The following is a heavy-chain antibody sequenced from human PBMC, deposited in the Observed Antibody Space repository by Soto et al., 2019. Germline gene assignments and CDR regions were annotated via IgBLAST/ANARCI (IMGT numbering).Heavy chain of an antibody. Sequence: GGSLRLSCTASGFTFSNSAMSWVRQAPGKGLEWVSAISSSGGTTYYADSVKGRFTISRDNSKNTLFLQMNSLRAEDTAVYYCAKEAVFYYYAMDVWGQGTTVTVSS. J-gene: IGHJ6*02. CDR1: GFTFSNSA. CDR2: ISSSGGTT. V-gene: IGHV3-23*01. CDR3: AKEAVFYYYAMDV. D-gene: IGHD1-20*01.